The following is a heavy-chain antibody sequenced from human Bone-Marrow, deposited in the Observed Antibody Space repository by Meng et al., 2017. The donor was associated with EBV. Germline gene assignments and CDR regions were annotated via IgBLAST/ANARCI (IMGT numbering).Heavy chain of an antibody. CDR1: GYTFTSYD. V-gene: IGHV1-8*01. D-gene: IGHD2-15*01. J-gene: IGHJ4*02. Sequence: QVQLWKAGEEGKKPGASGKVYCKASGYTFTSYDINWVRQATGQGLEWMGWMNPNSGNTGYAQKFQGRVTMTRNTSISTAYMELSSLRSEDTAVYYCARVLCGSCYSIDYWGQGTLVTVSS. CDR3: ARVLCGSCYSIDY. CDR2: MNPNSGNT.